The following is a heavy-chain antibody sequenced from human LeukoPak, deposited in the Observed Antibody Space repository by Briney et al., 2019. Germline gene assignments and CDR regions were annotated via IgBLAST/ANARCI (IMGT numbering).Heavy chain of an antibody. V-gene: IGHV1-2*02. CDR2: INPNSGGT. Sequence: ASVKVSCKASGYTFTGYYMHWVRQAPGQGLEWMGWINPNSGGTNYAQKFQGRVTMTRDTSISTAYMELSKLRSDDTAVYYCASDYDSSGYYYGYFDYWGQGTLVTVSS. J-gene: IGHJ4*02. CDR3: ASDYDSSGYYYGYFDY. D-gene: IGHD3-22*01. CDR1: GYTFTGYY.